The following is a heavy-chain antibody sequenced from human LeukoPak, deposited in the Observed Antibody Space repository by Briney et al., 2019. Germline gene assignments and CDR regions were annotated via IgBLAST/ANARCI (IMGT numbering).Heavy chain of an antibody. CDR2: ISAYNGNT. V-gene: IGHV1-18*01. CDR1: GYTFTSYG. D-gene: IGHD2-2*01. CDR3: ARRYCSSSNCYDYYYGMDV. J-gene: IGHJ6*02. Sequence: ASVKVSCKASGYTFTSYGISWVRQAPGQGLEWMGWISAYNGNTNYAHKLQGRVTMTTDTSTSTAYMELRSLSSDDTAMYYCARRYCSSSNCYDYYYGMDVWGQGTTVTVSS.